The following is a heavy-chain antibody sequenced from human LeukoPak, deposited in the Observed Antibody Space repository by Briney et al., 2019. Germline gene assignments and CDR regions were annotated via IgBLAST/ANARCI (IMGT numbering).Heavy chain of an antibody. J-gene: IGHJ4*02. CDR2: ISVYKGNT. V-gene: IGHV1-18*01. CDR3: ARTPDFWSGYSPGY. D-gene: IGHD3-3*01. CDR1: GYTFTSYG. Sequence: ASVKVSCKASGYTFTSYGISWVRQAPGQGLEWMGWISVYKGNTNYAQKLQGRVTMTTDTSTSTAYMELRSLRSDDTAVYYCARTPDFWSGYSPGYWGQGTLVTVSS.